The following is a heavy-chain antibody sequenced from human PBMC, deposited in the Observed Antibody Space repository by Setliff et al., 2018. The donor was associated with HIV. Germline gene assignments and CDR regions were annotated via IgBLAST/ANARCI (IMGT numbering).Heavy chain of an antibody. V-gene: IGHV4-61*02. CDR1: GGSISSGSYY. Sequence: SETLSLTCTVSGGSISSGSYYWSWIWQPAGKGLEWIGRIYTSGSTNYNPSLKSRVTISVDTSKNQFSLKLSSVTAADTAVYYCARERVGAYYYYGMDVWGQGTTVTVSS. CDR3: ARERVGAYYYYGMDV. CDR2: IYTSGST. J-gene: IGHJ6*02. D-gene: IGHD1-26*01.